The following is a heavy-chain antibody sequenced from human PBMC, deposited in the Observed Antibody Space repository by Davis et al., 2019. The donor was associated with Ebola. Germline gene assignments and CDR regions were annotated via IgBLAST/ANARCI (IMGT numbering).Heavy chain of an antibody. J-gene: IGHJ4*02. CDR3: ARVGEATGGELDH. D-gene: IGHD3-16*01. Sequence: MPSETLSLTCTVSGDSISDYYWSWIRQPPGKGLEWIGYIYHSGITRYNPSLKNRVTISLDTSKNQFFLKVNSMTAADTAVYYCARVGEATGGELDHWGQGSLVTVSS. CDR2: IYHSGIT. CDR1: GDSISDYY. V-gene: IGHV4-59*01.